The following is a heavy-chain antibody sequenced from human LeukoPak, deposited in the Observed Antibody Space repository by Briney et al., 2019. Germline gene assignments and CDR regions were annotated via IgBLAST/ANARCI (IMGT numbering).Heavy chain of an antibody. J-gene: IGHJ4*02. Sequence: GGSLRLSCAASGFSFSSYNMNWVRQAPGERPEWVSSISSSSTYIYYADSVKGRFTISRDDAKNSLFLQMNSLRAGDTAVYYCARVWSDCYVTNCYISEYWGQGTLVTVSS. CDR1: GFSFSSYN. CDR2: ISSSSTYI. D-gene: IGHD3-3*01. V-gene: IGHV3-21*01. CDR3: ARVWSDCYVTNCYISEY.